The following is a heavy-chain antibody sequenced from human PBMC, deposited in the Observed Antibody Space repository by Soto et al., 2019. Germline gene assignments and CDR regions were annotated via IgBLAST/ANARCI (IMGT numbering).Heavy chain of an antibody. V-gene: IGHV2-70*01. D-gene: IGHD2-15*01. CDR2: IDWDDDK. CDR1: GFSLTTNGMC. J-gene: IGHJ5*02. CDR3: ARGISGGNNWFDP. Sequence: GSGPTLVNPTQTLTLTCTFSGFSLTTNGMCXSWIRQPPGKTLEWLALIDWDDDKYYSTSLKTRLTISKDTTKNQVVLTMTNMDPVDTATYYWARGISGGNNWFDPWGQGTLGSVSS.